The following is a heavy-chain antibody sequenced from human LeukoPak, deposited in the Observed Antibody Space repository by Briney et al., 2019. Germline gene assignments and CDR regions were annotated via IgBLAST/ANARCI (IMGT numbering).Heavy chain of an antibody. D-gene: IGHD6-13*01. Sequence: SETLSLTCAVYGGSFSGYYWSWVRQPPGKGLEWIGEINHSGSTNYNPSLKSRVTISVDTSKNQFSLKLSSVTAADTAVYYCARGIPKRDYSSSWYPDAFDIWGQGTMVTVSS. V-gene: IGHV4-34*01. CDR2: INHSGST. CDR1: GGSFSGYY. CDR3: ARGIPKRDYSSSWYPDAFDI. J-gene: IGHJ3*02.